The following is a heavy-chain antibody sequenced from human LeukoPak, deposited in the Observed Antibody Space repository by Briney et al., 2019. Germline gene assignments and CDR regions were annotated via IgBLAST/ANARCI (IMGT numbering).Heavy chain of an antibody. V-gene: IGHV3-48*02. J-gene: IGHJ6*02. CDR1: GFTFSSYE. CDR3: AREASGYYYGMDV. Sequence: GGSLRLSCAASGFTFSSYEMNWVRQAPGKGLEWLSYISSSSTIYYADSVKGRFTISRDNAKNSLYLQMNSLRDEDTAVYYCAREASGYYYGMDVWGRGTTVTVSS. D-gene: IGHD1-26*01. CDR2: ISSSSTI.